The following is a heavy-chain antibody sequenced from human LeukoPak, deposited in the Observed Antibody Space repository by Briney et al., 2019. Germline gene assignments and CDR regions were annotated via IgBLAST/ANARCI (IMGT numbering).Heavy chain of an antibody. D-gene: IGHD2-2*01. J-gene: IGHJ4*02. CDR3: ARENGYCSTTSCPFGY. CDR2: IYNVGTT. CDR1: GFTVSDSY. Sequence: GGSLRLSCAASGFTVSDSYMSWVRQAPGKGLEWVSVIYNVGTTDYADSVRGGCTISRDNSKNTLYLRMNGLRPEDTAVYYCARENGYCSTTSCPFGYWGQGTLVTVSP. V-gene: IGHV3-66*01.